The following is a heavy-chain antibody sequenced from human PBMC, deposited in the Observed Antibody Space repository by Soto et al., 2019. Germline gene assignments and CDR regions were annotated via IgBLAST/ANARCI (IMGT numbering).Heavy chain of an antibody. CDR3: ARGAPITIFGVVTEGGDYYGMDV. D-gene: IGHD3-3*01. V-gene: IGHV1-69*13. Sequence: SVKVSCKASGGTFSSYAISWVRQAPGQGLEWMGGIIPIFGTANYAQKFQGRVTITADESTSTAYMELSSLRSEDTAVYYCARGAPITIFGVVTEGGDYYGMDVWGQGTTVTVS. J-gene: IGHJ6*02. CDR2: IIPIFGTA. CDR1: GGTFSSYA.